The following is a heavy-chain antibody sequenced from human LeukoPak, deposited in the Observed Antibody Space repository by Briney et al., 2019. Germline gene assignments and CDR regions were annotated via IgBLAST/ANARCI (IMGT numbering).Heavy chain of an antibody. D-gene: IGHD6-19*01. CDR2: ISTSSSYI. CDR3: AKSLRGGWPIRSTYYYYYYMDV. Sequence: GGSLRLSCAASGFTFSGYNMNWVRQAPGKGLEWVSFISTSSSYIHYADSVKGRFTISRDNSKNTLYLQMNSLRAEDTAVYYCAKSLRGGWPIRSTYYYYYYMDVWGKGTTVTVSS. V-gene: IGHV3-21*01. J-gene: IGHJ6*03. CDR1: GFTFSGYN.